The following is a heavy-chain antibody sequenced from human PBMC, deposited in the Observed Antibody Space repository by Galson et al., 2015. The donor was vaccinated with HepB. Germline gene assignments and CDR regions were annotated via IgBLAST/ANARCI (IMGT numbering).Heavy chain of an antibody. CDR1: GFTFSSYS. J-gene: IGHJ6*02. CDR3: AREKNIGVYYYGMDV. D-gene: IGHD2/OR15-2a*01. CDR2: ISSSSSYI. Sequence: SLRLSCAASGFTFSSYSMNWVRQAPGKGLEWVSSISSSSSYIYYADSVKGRFTISRDNARNSLYLQMNSLRAEDTAVYYCAREKNIGVYYYGMDVWGQGTTVTVSS. V-gene: IGHV3-21*01.